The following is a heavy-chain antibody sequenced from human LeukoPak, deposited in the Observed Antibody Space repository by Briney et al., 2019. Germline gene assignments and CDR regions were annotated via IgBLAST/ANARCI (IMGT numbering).Heavy chain of an antibody. CDR2: ISGSGGST. D-gene: IGHD1-26*01. CDR3: AKDGFVGATAYFDY. Sequence: ETLSLTCTVSGYSISSGYYWGWIRQPPGKGLEWVSAISGSGGSTYYADSVKGRFTISRDNSKNTLYLQMNSLRAEDTAVYYCAKDGFVGATAYFDYWGQGTLVTVSS. CDR1: GYSISSGYY. V-gene: IGHV3-23*01. J-gene: IGHJ4*02.